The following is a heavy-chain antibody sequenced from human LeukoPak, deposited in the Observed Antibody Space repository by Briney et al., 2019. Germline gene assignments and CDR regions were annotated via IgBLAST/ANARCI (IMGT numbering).Heavy chain of an antibody. J-gene: IGHJ4*02. Sequence: GGSLRLSCAASGFTFSSYSMNWVRQAPGKGLEWVSYITSSSNTIYYADSVKGRFTISRDNSKNTLYLQMNSLRAEDTAVYYCARAKYGYSYDYWGQGTLVTVSS. CDR2: ITSSSNTI. D-gene: IGHD5-18*01. CDR3: ARAKYGYSYDY. V-gene: IGHV3-48*01. CDR1: GFTFSSYS.